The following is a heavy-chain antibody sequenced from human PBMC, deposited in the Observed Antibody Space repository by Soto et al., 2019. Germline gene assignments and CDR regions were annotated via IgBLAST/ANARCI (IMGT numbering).Heavy chain of an antibody. CDR2: INPSGGST. D-gene: IGHD3-16*02. V-gene: IGHV1-46*01. CDR3: VRGRVMITFGVVIVIDY. J-gene: IGHJ4*02. CDR1: GYTFTSYY. Sequence: ASVKVSCKASGYTFTSYYMHWVRQAPGQGLEWMGIINPSGGSTTYAQKFQGRVTMTRDTSTSTVYTGVSSLRSEDTAVYYCVRGRVMITFGVVIVIDYWGQGSPVTVSS.